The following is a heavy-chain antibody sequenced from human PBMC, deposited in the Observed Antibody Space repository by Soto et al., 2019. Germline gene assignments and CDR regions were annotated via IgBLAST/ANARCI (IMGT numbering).Heavy chain of an antibody. Sequence: GGSLRLSCAASGFTVSSNYMSWARQAPGKGLEWVSVIYSGGSTYYADSVKGRFTISRDNSKNTLYLQMNSLRAEDTAVYYCVREWAATNYFDYWGQGTLVTVSS. CDR3: VREWAATNYFDY. J-gene: IGHJ4*02. CDR1: GFTVSSNY. D-gene: IGHD2-15*01. CDR2: IYSGGST. V-gene: IGHV3-66*01.